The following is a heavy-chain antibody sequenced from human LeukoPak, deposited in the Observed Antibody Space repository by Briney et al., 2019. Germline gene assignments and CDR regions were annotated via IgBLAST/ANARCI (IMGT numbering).Heavy chain of an antibody. J-gene: IGHJ4*02. CDR2: IDEYGRAT. CDR3: ARDLVLGSGSYGH. Sequence: VWGSLIDEYGRATFYADSVKGRFTISRDLAKSTLYLQMHSLRAEDTAVYFCARDLVLGSGSYGHWGQGTLVTVSA. D-gene: IGHD3-10*01. V-gene: IGHV3-74*01.